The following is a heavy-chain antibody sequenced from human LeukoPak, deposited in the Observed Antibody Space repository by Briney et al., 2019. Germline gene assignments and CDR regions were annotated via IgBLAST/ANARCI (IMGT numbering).Heavy chain of an antibody. CDR2: IKQDGSER. CDR3: ARVRNYYDSSGYGGKAFDI. V-gene: IGHV3-7*01. D-gene: IGHD3-22*01. CDR1: GFTFSSYW. Sequence: PGGSLRLSCAASGFTFSSYWMSWVRQAPGKGLEWVANIKQDGSERYYVDSVKGRFTISRDNAKNSLYLQMNSLRAEDTAVYYCARVRNYYDSSGYGGKAFDIWGQGTMVTVSS. J-gene: IGHJ3*02.